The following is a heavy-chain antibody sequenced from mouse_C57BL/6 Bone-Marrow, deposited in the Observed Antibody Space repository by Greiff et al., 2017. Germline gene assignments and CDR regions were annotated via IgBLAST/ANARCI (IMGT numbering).Heavy chain of an antibody. V-gene: IGHV5-17*01. J-gene: IGHJ2*01. CDR1: GFTFSDYG. CDR3: ARDDGDDFDY. D-gene: IGHD2-12*01. Sequence: EVQLVESGGGLVKPGGSLKLSCAASGFTFSDYGMHWVRQAPEKGLEWVAYISSGCSTIYYAYTVKGRFTISRDNAKNTLFLQMTSLRCEDTAMYYCARDDGDDFDYWGQGTTLTVSS. CDR2: ISSGCSTI.